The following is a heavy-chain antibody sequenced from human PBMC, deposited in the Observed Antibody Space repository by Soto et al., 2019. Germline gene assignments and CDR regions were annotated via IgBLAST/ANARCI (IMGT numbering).Heavy chain of an antibody. V-gene: IGHV4-59*01. CDR2: IYYSGST. CDR1: GGSISSYY. J-gene: IGHJ4*02. CDR3: AREGYYGQRSADY. Sequence: SQTLSLTCTVSGGSISSYYWSWIRQPPGKGLEWIGYIYYSGSTNYNPSLKSRVTISVDTSKNQFSLKLRSLRSDDTAVYYCAREGYYGQRSADYWGEGTLVTVSS. D-gene: IGHD3-10*01.